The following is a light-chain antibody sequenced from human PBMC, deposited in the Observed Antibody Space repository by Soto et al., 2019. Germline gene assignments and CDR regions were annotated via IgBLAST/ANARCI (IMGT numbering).Light chain of an antibody. CDR2: FAS. J-gene: IGKJ4*01. CDR1: QSLNNN. CDR3: QQYSAWPLT. Sequence: EIVMTQSPATLSVSPGEKATISCRASQSLNNNLAWYQQKPGQGPRLLIYFASTRATGIPARFSGSGSGTEFSLTINSLQSEDFASYYCQQYSAWPLTFGGGTKVETK. V-gene: IGKV3-15*01.